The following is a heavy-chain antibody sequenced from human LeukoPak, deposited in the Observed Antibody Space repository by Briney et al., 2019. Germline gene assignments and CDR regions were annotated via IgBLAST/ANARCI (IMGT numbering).Heavy chain of an antibody. CDR2: IKGDGSTQ. CDR1: GFTFSSYW. CDR3: ATYKNQPHTLFFDF. D-gene: IGHD1-14*01. V-gene: IGHV3-7*02. Sequence: GGSLRLSCAASGFTFSSYWMTWVRQAPGKGLEWVANIKGDGSTQHYLDSVKGRFTTSRDNAKNSLSLQMNSLRSEDTAVYYCATYKNQPHTLFFDFWGQGALVTVSA. J-gene: IGHJ4*02.